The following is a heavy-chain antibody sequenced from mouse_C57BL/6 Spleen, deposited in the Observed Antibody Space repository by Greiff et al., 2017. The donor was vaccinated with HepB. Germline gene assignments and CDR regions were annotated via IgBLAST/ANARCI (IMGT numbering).Heavy chain of an antibody. CDR3: AIRYYYGSSYYAMDY. D-gene: IGHD1-1*01. J-gene: IGHJ4*01. V-gene: IGHV1-81*01. Sequence: VMLVESGAELARPGASVKLSCKASGYTFTSYGISWVKQRTGQGLEWIGEIYPRSGNTYYNEKFKGKATLTADKSSSTAYMELRSLTSEDSAVYFCAIRYYYGSSYYAMDYWGQGTSVTVSS. CDR1: GYTFTSYG. CDR2: IYPRSGNT.